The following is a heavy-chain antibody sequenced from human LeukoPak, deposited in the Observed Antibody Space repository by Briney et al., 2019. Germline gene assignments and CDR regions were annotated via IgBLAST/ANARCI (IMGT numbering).Heavy chain of an antibody. V-gene: IGHV3-21*01. Sequence: GGSLRLSCATSGFTFNNYNMNWVRQAPGRALEWVSSITSSGTYIFYTDSVKGRFTISRDNAKNSLYLQMNGLRAEDTAVYYCAELGITMIGGVWGKGTTVTISS. J-gene: IGHJ6*04. D-gene: IGHD3-10*02. CDR3: AELGITMIGGV. CDR2: ITSSGTYI. CDR1: GFTFNNYN.